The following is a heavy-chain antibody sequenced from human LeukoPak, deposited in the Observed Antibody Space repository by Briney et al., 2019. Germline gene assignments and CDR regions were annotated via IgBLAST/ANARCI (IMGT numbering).Heavy chain of an antibody. D-gene: IGHD3-10*02. V-gene: IGHV3-7*01. Sequence: GGSLRLSCATSGFTFSSYWMSWVRQTPGKGLEWVANIKQDGSEKYYVDSVKGRFAISRDNAKDSLYLQMNSLRAEDTAVYYCAELGITMIGGVWGKGTTVTISS. CDR2: IKQDGSEK. J-gene: IGHJ6*04. CDR1: GFTFSSYW. CDR3: AELGITMIGGV.